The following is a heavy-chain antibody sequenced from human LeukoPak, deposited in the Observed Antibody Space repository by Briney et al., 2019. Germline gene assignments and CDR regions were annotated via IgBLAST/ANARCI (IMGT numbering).Heavy chain of an antibody. V-gene: IGHV6-1*01. Sequence: SQTLSLTCGISGDSVSSKSVWNWIRQSPSRDLEWLGRVYYRSKWSKNYAVSVKSRITINPDTSTNQFSLQLSSVTAEDTAVYYCARGDQDFDFWGQGTLVTVSS. CDR3: ARGDQDFDF. J-gene: IGHJ4*02. CDR2: VYYRSKWSK. D-gene: IGHD5-24*01. CDR1: GDSVSSKSV.